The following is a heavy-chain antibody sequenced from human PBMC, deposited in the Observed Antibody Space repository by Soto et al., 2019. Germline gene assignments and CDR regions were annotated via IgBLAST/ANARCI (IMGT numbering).Heavy chain of an antibody. CDR1: GFTFSNAW. J-gene: IGHJ4*02. V-gene: IGHV3-15*07. CDR3: TIAPQWLIRKFVY. D-gene: IGHD6-19*01. CDR2: IKSKTDGGTT. Sequence: EVQLVESGGGLVKPGGSLRLSCAASGFTFSNAWMNWVRQAPGKGLEWVGRIKSKTDGGTTDYAAPVKGRFTISRDDSKNTLYLQMNSLKTEDAAVYYCTIAPQWLIRKFVYWGQGTLVTVSS.